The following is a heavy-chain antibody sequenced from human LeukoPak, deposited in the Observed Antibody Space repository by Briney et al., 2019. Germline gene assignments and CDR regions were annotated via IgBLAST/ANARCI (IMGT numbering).Heavy chain of an antibody. D-gene: IGHD3-22*01. CDR2: ISGSGGST. CDR1: GFTFSSYA. CDR3: AKASTFTMIELEPLDH. J-gene: IGHJ4*02. V-gene: IGHV3-23*01. Sequence: GGSLRLSCAASGFTFSSYAMGWVRQAPGKGLEWVSAISGSGGSTYYADSVKGRFTISRDNSKNTLYLQMNSLRAEDTAVYYCAKASTFTMIELEPLDHWGQGTLVTVSS.